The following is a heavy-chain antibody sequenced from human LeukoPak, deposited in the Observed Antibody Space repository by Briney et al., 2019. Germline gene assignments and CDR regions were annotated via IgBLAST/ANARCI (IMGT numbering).Heavy chain of an antibody. CDR3: AGDLGVWFGGYGMDV. CDR1: GGTFSSYA. CDR2: IIPIFGTA. J-gene: IGHJ6*04. V-gene: IGHV1-69*06. Sequence: SVKRSCTASGGTFSSYAISWVRQAPGQGLEWMGGIIPIFGTANYAQKFQGRVTLTADKSTSTAYMGLSSLRSGDTAVYYCAGDLGVWFGGYGMDVWGKGTTVTVSS. D-gene: IGHD3-10*01.